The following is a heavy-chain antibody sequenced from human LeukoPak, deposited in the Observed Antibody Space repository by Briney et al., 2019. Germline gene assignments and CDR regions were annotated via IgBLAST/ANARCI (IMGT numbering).Heavy chain of an antibody. CDR2: IIPIFGTA. Sequence: GASVKVSCKASGGTFSSYAISWVRQAPGQGLEWMGGIIPIFGTANYAQKFQGRVTITADESTNTAYMELSSLRSEDTAVYYCARARRVRGAAAAYYYGMDVWGQGTTVTVSS. CDR1: GGTFSSYA. D-gene: IGHD3-10*01. CDR3: ARARRVRGAAAAYYYGMDV. J-gene: IGHJ6*02. V-gene: IGHV1-69*13.